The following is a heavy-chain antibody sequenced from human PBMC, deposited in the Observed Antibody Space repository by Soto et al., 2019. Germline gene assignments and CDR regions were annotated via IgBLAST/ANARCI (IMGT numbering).Heavy chain of an antibody. CDR2: IYSGGST. Sequence: GESLKISCAASGFTVSTKYMSWVRQAPGKGLEWVSVIYSGGSTFYADSVRGRFTIPRDNSKNTVNLQMNSLRAEDTAVYYCARDPWAADYWGQGTLVTVSS. V-gene: IGHV3-66*01. CDR1: GFTVSTKY. CDR3: ARDPWAADY. D-gene: IGHD3-16*01. J-gene: IGHJ4*02.